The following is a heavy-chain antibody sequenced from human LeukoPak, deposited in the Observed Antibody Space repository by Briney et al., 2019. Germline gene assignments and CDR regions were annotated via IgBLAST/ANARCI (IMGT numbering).Heavy chain of an antibody. CDR3: ARERMGVLDY. CDR2: INHSGST. V-gene: IGHV4-34*01. Sequence: SETLSLTCAVYGGSFSGYYWSWIRQPPGKGLEWIGEINHSGSTSYNPSLKSRVTISVDTSKNQFSLKLSSVTAADTAVYYCARERMGVLDYWGQGTLVTVSS. J-gene: IGHJ4*02. CDR1: GGSFSGYY. D-gene: IGHD1-26*01.